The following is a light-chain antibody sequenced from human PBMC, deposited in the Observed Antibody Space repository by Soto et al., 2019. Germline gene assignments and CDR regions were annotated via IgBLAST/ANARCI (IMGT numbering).Light chain of an antibody. CDR3: QSYGSSNFWV. CDR2: EGN. CDR1: SGSIASNY. V-gene: IGLV6-57*01. Sequence: NFMLTQPHSVSESPGKTVTISCTRSSGSIASNYVHWYQQRPGSSPTTVIYEGNHRPSGVPDRFSGSIDRSSNSASLTISGLKTEDEADYYCQSYGSSNFWVFGGGTKLTVL. J-gene: IGLJ3*02.